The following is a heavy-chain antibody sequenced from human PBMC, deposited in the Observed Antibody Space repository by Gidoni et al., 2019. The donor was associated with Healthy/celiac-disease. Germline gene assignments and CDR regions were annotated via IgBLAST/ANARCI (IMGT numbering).Heavy chain of an antibody. D-gene: IGHD3-3*01. J-gene: IGHJ4*02. CDR1: GYSFTSYW. CDR2: LTPADSDT. CDR3: ARLQAITFFGVVISPFDF. V-gene: IGHV5-51*01. Sequence: EEQLGKSGAEVNKPGEALTIACKGSGYSFTSYWTGWVRQMPGKGLEWMGILTPADSDTRYSPSFHGQVPISADKSISTAYLQWSSLKASDTAMYYCARLQAITFFGVVISPFDFWGQGTLVTVSS.